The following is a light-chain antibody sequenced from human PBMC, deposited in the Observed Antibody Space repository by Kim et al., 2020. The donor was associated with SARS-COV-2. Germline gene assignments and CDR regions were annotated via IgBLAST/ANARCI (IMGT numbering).Light chain of an antibody. J-gene: IGLJ1*01. Sequence: ALGQTVRITCQGDSLRSYYASWYQQKPGQAPVLVIYDKNNRPSGIPDRFSGSSSGNTASLTITGAQAEDEADYYCNSRDSSGNPYVFGTGTKVTVL. CDR1: SLRSYY. CDR3: NSRDSSGNPYV. V-gene: IGLV3-19*01. CDR2: DKN.